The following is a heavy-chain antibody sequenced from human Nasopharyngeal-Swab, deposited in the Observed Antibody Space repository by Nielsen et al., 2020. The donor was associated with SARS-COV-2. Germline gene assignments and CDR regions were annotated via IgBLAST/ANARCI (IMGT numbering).Heavy chain of an antibody. V-gene: IGHV3-21*01. J-gene: IGHJ4*02. CDR1: GFTFSSYS. Sequence: ESLKISCAASGFTFSSYSMNWVRQAPGKGLEWVSSISSSSSYIYYADSVKGRFTISRDNAKNSLYLQMNSLGAEDTAVYYCARDGGGCSSTSCYTWGQGTLVTVSS. CDR2: ISSSSSYI. D-gene: IGHD2-2*02. CDR3: ARDGGGCSSTSCYT.